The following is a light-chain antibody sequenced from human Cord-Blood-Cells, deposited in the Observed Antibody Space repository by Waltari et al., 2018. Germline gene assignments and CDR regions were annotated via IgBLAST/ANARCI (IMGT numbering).Light chain of an antibody. Sequence: NFMLTQPHSVSESPGKTVTISCTGSSGSIASNYVQWYQQRPGSAPTTVIYEDNQRPSGVPDRYSGSIDSSSNSDSRTISGLKTEGVAEECSQSYESSDWVFGGGTKLTVL. V-gene: IGLV6-57*02. CDR3: QSYESSDWV. CDR1: SGSIASNY. CDR2: EDN. J-gene: IGLJ3*02.